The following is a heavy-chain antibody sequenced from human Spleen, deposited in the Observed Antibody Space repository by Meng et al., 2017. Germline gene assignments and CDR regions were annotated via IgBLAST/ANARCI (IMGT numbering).Heavy chain of an antibody. J-gene: IGHJ6*02. D-gene: IGHD6-13*01. CDR2: ISSSGSTI. V-gene: IGHV3-11*01. CDR1: GFTFSDYY. Sequence: GESLKISCAASGFTFSDYYMSWIRQAPGKGLEWVSYISSSGSTIYYADSVKGRFTISRDNAKNSLYLQMNSLRAEDTAVYYCARDPSGSIAAGYYYYGMDVWGQGTTVTVSS. CDR3: ARDPSGSIAAGYYYYGMDV.